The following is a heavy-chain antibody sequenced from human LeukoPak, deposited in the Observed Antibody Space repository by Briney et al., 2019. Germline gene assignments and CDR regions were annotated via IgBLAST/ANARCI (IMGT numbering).Heavy chain of an antibody. CDR1: GGSISSYY. CDR2: IYYSGST. CDR3: ARGREVAVAGLLFDY. D-gene: IGHD6-19*01. Sequence: ASETLSLTCTVSGGSISSYYWSWIRHPPGKGLEWIGYIYYSGSTNYNPSLKSRVTISVDTSKNQFSLKLSSVTAADTAVYYCARGREVAVAGLLFDYWGQGTLVTVSS. V-gene: IGHV4-59*01. J-gene: IGHJ4*02.